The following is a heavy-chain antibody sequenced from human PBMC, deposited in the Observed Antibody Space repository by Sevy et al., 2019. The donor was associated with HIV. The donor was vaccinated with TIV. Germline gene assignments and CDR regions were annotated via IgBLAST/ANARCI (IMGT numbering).Heavy chain of an antibody. CDR1: GFTFSSYA. J-gene: IGHJ1*01. CDR2: ISGSGGST. V-gene: IGHV3-23*01. Sequence: LSLTCAASGFTFSSYAMSWVRQAPGKGLEWVAAISGSGGSTYYADSVKGRFTISRDNSKNTRYLQINSLRAEDTAVYYCAKSGSDGEFWSGLGYFQHWGQGTLVTVSS. D-gene: IGHD3-3*01. CDR3: AKSGSDGEFWSGLGYFQH.